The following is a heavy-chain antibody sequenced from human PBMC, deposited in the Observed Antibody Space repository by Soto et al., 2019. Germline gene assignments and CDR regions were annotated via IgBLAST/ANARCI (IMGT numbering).Heavy chain of an antibody. CDR2: TWYDGGNK. CDR1: GFTFSSYG. CDR3: ARDLGGYSYGLDEGSNY. Sequence: QVQLVESGGGVVQPGRSLRLSCAASGFTFSSYGMHWVRQAPGKGLEWVAVTWYDGGNKYYADSVKGRFTISRDNSKNTLYVQRNSRRAEDTAVYYCARDLGGYSYGLDEGSNYWGQGTLVTVSS. D-gene: IGHD5-18*01. J-gene: IGHJ4*02. V-gene: IGHV3-33*01.